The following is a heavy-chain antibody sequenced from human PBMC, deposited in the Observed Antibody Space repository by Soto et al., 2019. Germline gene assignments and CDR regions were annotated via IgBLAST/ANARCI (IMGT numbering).Heavy chain of an antibody. J-gene: IGHJ4*02. V-gene: IGHV3-30-3*01. Sequence: QVQLVESGGGVVQPGRSLRLSCAASGFTFSSYAMHWVRQAPGKGLEWVAVISDDGSNKYYADSVKGRLTISRDNSKNTKYLQMNSLRPEDTAVYYCARDEDGYHSCPGYLGQGTL. CDR3: ARDEDGYHSCPGY. CDR2: ISDDGSNK. CDR1: GFTFSSYA. D-gene: IGHD5-12*01.